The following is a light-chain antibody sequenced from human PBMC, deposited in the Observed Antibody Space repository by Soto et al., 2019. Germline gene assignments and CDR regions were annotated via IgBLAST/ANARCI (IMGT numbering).Light chain of an antibody. CDR1: QGIRND. CDR2: AAS. CDR3: QQAASFPIT. Sequence: GDRVTITCRASQGIRNDLGWYQQKPGKAPKLLIYAASSLQSGVPSRFSGSGSGTDFTLTINSLQPEDFATYYCQQAASFPITFGQGTRLEIK. V-gene: IGKV1-6*01. J-gene: IGKJ5*01.